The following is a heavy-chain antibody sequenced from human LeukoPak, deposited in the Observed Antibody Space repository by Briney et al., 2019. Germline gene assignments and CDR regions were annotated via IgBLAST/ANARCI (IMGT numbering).Heavy chain of an antibody. CDR1: GYSFSNSW. J-gene: IGHJ3*02. CDR3: ARLGGYRNARDVFDI. Sequence: GESLKISCKGSGYSFSNSWIGWVRQMPGKGLEWMGIIYPGDSDTRYSPSFQGQVTISADKSISTAYLQWNSLKASDTAMYYCARLGGYRNARDVFDIWGQGTMVTVSS. CDR2: IYPGDSDT. V-gene: IGHV5-51*01. D-gene: IGHD6-13*01.